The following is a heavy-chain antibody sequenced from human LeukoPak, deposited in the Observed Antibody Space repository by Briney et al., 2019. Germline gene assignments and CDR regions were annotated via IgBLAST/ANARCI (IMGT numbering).Heavy chain of an antibody. Sequence: SETLSLTCTVSGGSISSYYWSWIRQPPGKGLEWIGYIYYSGSTNYNPSLKSRVTTSVDTFKNQFSLKLSSVTAADTAVYYCARDYGMDVWGQGTTVTVSS. J-gene: IGHJ6*02. V-gene: IGHV4-59*01. CDR1: GGSISSYY. CDR2: IYYSGST. CDR3: ARDYGMDV.